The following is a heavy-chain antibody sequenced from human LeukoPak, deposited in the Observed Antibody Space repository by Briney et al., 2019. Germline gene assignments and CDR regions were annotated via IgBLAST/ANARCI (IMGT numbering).Heavy chain of an antibody. CDR1: GGSISSSNW. CDR3: ARVRKWDRPLGSAFDI. Sequence: PSETLSLTCAVSGGSISSSNWWSWVRQPPGKGLEWIGEIYHSGSTNYNPSLKSRVTISVDKSKNQFSLKLSSVTAADTAVYYCARVRKWDRPLGSAFDIWGQGTMVTVSS. V-gene: IGHV4-4*02. J-gene: IGHJ3*02. CDR2: IYHSGST. D-gene: IGHD1-26*01.